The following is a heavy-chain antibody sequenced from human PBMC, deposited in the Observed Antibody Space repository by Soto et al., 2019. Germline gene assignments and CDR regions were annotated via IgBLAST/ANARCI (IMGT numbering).Heavy chain of an antibody. CDR3: AKATVYSSSYYYYGMGV. CDR2: ISYDGSNK. D-gene: IGHD6-6*01. J-gene: IGHJ6*02. V-gene: IGHV3-30*18. Sequence: QVQLVESGGGVVQPGRSLRLSCAASGFTFSSYGMHWVRQAPGKGLEWVAVISYDGSNKYYADSVKGRFTISRDNSKNTLYLQMNSLRAEDTAVYYCAKATVYSSSYYYYGMGVWGQGTTVTVSS. CDR1: GFTFSSYG.